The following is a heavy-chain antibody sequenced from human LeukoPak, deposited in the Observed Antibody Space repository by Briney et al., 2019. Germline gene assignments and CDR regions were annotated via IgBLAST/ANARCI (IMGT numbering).Heavy chain of an antibody. V-gene: IGHV3-30-3*01. J-gene: IGHJ4*02. CDR1: GFTFSNAW. CDR3: ARGGPSSWYGYFDY. Sequence: GGSLRLSCAASGFTFSNAWMSWVRQAPGKGLEWVAVISYDGSNKYYADSVKGRFTISRDDSKNTLYLQMNSLRAEDTAVYYCARGGPSSWYGYFDYWGQGTLVTVSS. D-gene: IGHD6-13*01. CDR2: ISYDGSNK.